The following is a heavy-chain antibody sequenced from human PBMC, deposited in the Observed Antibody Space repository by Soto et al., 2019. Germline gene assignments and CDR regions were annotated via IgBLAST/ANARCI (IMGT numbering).Heavy chain of an antibody. CDR1: GFTFSSYA. CDR2: ISGSGGST. CDR3: AKGSMQGSTGSGNAFDI. V-gene: IGHV3-23*01. D-gene: IGHD2-2*01. J-gene: IGHJ3*02. Sequence: GGSLRLSCAASGFTFSSYAMSWVRQAPGKGLEWVSAISGSGGSTYYADSVKGRFTTSRDNSKNTLYLQMNSLRAEDTAVYYCAKGSMQGSTGSGNAFDIWGQGTMVTVSS.